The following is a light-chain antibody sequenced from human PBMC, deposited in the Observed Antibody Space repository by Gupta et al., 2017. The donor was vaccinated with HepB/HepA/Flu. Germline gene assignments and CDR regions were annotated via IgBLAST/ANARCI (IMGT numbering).Light chain of an antibody. V-gene: IGKV3-20*01. CDR1: QSVSRSY. CDR2: GAA. Sequence: IVLTQSPGTLSLSPGDRATLSCRASQSVSRSYVVGYQQTPGQAPRLLIYGAASRDTGIPHRCSGSGGGRDVTLTISRREQEDVAVYYCQQHGSCLMFTFGHGTKVDIK. CDR3: QQHGSCLMFT. J-gene: IGKJ3*01.